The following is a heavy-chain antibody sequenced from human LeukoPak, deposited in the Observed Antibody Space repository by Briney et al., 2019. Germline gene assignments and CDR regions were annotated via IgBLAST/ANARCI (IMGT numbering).Heavy chain of an antibody. CDR1: GGSISSSSYY. V-gene: IGHV4-39*01. Sequence: SETLSLTCTVSGGSISSSSYYWGWIRQPPGKGLEWIGCIYYSGSTYYNPSLKSRVTISIDTSKNQCSLKLSSVTAADTAVYYCARQVDTSMATFDYWGQGTLVTVSS. CDR2: IYYSGST. J-gene: IGHJ4*02. D-gene: IGHD5-18*01. CDR3: ARQVDTSMATFDY.